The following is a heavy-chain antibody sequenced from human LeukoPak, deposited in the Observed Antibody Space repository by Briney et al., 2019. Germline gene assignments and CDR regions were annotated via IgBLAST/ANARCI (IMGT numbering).Heavy chain of an antibody. CDR1: GGSFSGYY. V-gene: IGHV4-34*01. CDR3: ARVGEMATITDY. D-gene: IGHD5-24*01. Sequence: PSETLSLTCAVYGGSFSGYYWSWVRQPPGKGLEWIGEINHSGSTNYNPSLKSRVTISVDTSKNQFSLTLSSVTAADTAVYYCARVGEMATITDYWGQGTLVTVSS. CDR2: INHSGST. J-gene: IGHJ4*02.